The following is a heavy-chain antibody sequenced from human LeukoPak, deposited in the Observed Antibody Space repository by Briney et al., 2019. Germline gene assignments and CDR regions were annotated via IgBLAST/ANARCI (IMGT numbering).Heavy chain of an antibody. CDR2: IKSKTDGGTT. J-gene: IGHJ4*02. Sequence: SGGSLRLSGAASGFTFSNAWMSWVRQAPGKGLEWVGRIKSKTDGGTTDYAAPVKGRFTISRDDSKNTLYLQMNSLRAEDTAVYYCAALDHGHDYWGQGTLVTVSS. CDR3: AALDHGHDY. V-gene: IGHV3-15*05. CDR1: GFTFSNAW.